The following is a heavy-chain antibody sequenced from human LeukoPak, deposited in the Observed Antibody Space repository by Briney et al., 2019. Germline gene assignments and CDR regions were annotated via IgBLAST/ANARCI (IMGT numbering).Heavy chain of an antibody. D-gene: IGHD6-19*01. CDR3: ARGRYSSGYFDN. Sequence: SETLSLTCAVSGGSISSGGYSWSWIRQPPGKGLEWIGYIYHSGSTYYNPSLKSRVTISVDRSKNQFSLKLSSVTAADTAVYYCARGRYSSGYFDNWGQGTLVTVSS. CDR1: GGSISSGGYS. J-gene: IGHJ4*03. CDR2: IYHSGST. V-gene: IGHV4-30-2*01.